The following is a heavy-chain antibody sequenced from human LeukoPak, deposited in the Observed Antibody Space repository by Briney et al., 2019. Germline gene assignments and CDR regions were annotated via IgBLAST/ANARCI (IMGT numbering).Heavy chain of an antibody. V-gene: IGHV4-4*07. CDR2: SYTSGST. D-gene: IGHD3-16*01. Sequence: KPSDTLSLTCTVSGGSISSYYCSGTRQPAGKGLEWIGRSYTSGSTNYNPALKSRVTMSVETSKNQFSLKLRSVTAADTAVYYCARDKGGHYYWGQGTLVTVSS. CDR3: ARDKGGHYY. CDR1: GGSISSYY. J-gene: IGHJ4*02.